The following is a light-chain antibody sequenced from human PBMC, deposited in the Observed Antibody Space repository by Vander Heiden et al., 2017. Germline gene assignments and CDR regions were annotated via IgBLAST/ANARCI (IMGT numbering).Light chain of an antibody. CDR2: GAS. J-gene: IGKJ4*01. CDR3: QQYNNSPPLT. V-gene: IGKV3-15*01. Sequence: EIDLTPTPATLPVSPGERAPLSCRASSSLGVTLAWYQQKPGQAPSLLINGASTRATGIPARFSGSGSGTEFTLTISSLQSEDFAVYDCQQYNNSPPLTFGGGTKVEIK. CDR1: SSLGVT.